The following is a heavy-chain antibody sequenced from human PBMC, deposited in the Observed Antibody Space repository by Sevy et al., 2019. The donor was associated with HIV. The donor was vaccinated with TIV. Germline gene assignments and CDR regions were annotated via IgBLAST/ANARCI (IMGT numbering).Heavy chain of an antibody. V-gene: IGHV3-23*01. CDR1: GFTFSNYA. CDR2: ISGSGDST. Sequence: GESLKISCAASGFTFSNYAMSWVRQAPGRGLEWVSVISGSGDSTYYTHSVKGRFTISRDNSKNTLFLQMNSLGAEDMAVYYCAKERDSSGWYVDYWGQGTLVTVSS. D-gene: IGHD6-19*01. CDR3: AKERDSSGWYVDY. J-gene: IGHJ4*02.